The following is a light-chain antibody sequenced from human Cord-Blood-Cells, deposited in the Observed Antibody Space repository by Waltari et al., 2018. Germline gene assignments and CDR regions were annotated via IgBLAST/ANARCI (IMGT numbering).Light chain of an antibody. Sequence: IVLTRSPGTLSLSPGERATLSCRASQSDSRSLAWYQQKPGQPPKLLIYGASTRATGIPDRFTGSGSGTDFSLTISSLEPEDFAIYFCQHYVRLPATFGQGTKVEIK. CDR2: GAS. J-gene: IGKJ1*01. CDR1: QSDSRS. CDR3: QHYVRLPAT. V-gene: IGKV3-20*01.